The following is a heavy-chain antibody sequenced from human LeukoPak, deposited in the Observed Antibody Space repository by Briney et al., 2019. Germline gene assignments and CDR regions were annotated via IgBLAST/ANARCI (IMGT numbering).Heavy chain of an antibody. CDR2: IYSSGNT. Sequence: SETLSLTCIVSGVSISTSAYYWGWIRQPPGRDLEWIGSIYSSGNTYYNPSLESRVTISVDTSKNQLSLKLTSATAADTSVYYCARHSGLRSPFDPWGQGTLVTVSS. CDR1: GVSISTSAYY. V-gene: IGHV4-39*01. J-gene: IGHJ5*02. CDR3: ARHSGLRSPFDP. D-gene: IGHD3-3*01.